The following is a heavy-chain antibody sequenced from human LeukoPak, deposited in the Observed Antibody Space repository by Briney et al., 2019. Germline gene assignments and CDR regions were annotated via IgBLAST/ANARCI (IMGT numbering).Heavy chain of an antibody. CDR2: IRSKANSYAT. Sequence: PGGSLRLSCAASGFTFSGSAMHWVRQASGKGLEWVGRIRSKANSYATAYAASVKGRFTISRDDSKNPAYLQMNSLKTEDTAVYYCTSGLGGSYYYYYMDVWGKGTTVTVSS. CDR3: TSGLGGSYYYYYMDV. CDR1: GFTFSGSA. V-gene: IGHV3-73*01. J-gene: IGHJ6*03. D-gene: IGHD1-26*01.